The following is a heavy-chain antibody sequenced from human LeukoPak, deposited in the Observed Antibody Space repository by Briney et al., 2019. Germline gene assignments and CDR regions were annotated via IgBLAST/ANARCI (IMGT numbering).Heavy chain of an antibody. CDR1: GGSFTSYY. D-gene: IGHD3-22*01. Sequence: SETLSLTCTVSGGSFTSYYWSWLRQPAGKGLEWIGRIYATGSTNYNPSLKSRVTVSVDTSKNQFSLKLSSVTAADTAIYYCARSWLNQPFNWFDPWGPGTLFTVSS. J-gene: IGHJ5*02. CDR3: ARSWLNQPFNWFDP. CDR2: IYATGST. V-gene: IGHV4-4*07.